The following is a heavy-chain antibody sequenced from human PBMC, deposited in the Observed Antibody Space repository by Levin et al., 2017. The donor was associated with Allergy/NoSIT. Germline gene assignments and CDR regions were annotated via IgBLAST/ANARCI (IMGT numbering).Heavy chain of an antibody. D-gene: IGHD3-3*01. CDR2: ISSSSSYI. V-gene: IGHV3-21*01. Sequence: GGSLRLSCAASGFTFSSYSMNWVRQAPGKGLEWVSSISSSSSYIYYADSVKGRFTISRDNAKNSLYLQMNSLRAEDTAVYYCARGLGRLRFLEWLSNPFDYWGQGTLVTVSS. J-gene: IGHJ4*02. CDR1: GFTFSSYS. CDR3: ARGLGRLRFLEWLSNPFDY.